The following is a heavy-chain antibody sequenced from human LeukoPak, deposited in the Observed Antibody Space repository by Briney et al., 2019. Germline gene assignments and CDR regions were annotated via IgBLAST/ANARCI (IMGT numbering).Heavy chain of an antibody. CDR2: ISYDGSNK. CDR3: ATPMVRGVTLYYFDY. D-gene: IGHD3-10*01. Sequence: GGSLRLSCAASGFTFSSHGMHWVRQAPGKGLEWVAVISYDGSNKYYADSVKGRFTISRDNSKNTLYLQMNSLRAEDSAVYYCATPMVRGVTLYYFDYWGQGTLVTVSS. CDR1: GFTFSSHG. V-gene: IGHV3-30*03. J-gene: IGHJ4*02.